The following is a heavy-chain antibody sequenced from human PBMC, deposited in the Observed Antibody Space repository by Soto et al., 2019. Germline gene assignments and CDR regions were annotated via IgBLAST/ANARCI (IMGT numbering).Heavy chain of an antibody. V-gene: IGHV3-30-3*01. CDR1: GFTFSIYA. CDR2: ISNDGSNK. D-gene: IGHD3-3*01. J-gene: IGHJ5*02. Sequence: GGSLRLSCSASGFTFSIYAMHWFRQAPGKGLEWVAAISNDGSNKYTDSVKGRFTISRGNSKNTLYLQMNSLRAEDTAVYYCTRGATYYDFWSGLNWFDPWGQGTLVTVSS. CDR3: TRGATYYDFWSGLNWFDP.